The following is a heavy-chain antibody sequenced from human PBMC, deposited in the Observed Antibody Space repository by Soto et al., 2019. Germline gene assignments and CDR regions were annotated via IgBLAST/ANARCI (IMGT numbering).Heavy chain of an antibody. CDR3: AKDYDFWSGYYKIYGMDV. J-gene: IGHJ6*02. CDR2: ISGSGGST. CDR1: GFTFSSYA. D-gene: IGHD3-3*01. Sequence: EVQLLESGGGLVQPGGSLRLSCAASGFTFSSYAMSWVRQAPGKGLEWVSAISGSGGSTYYADSVKGRFTISRDNSKNTLYLQMNSLRAEDTAVYYCAKDYDFWSGYYKIYGMDVWGQGTTVTVSS. V-gene: IGHV3-23*01.